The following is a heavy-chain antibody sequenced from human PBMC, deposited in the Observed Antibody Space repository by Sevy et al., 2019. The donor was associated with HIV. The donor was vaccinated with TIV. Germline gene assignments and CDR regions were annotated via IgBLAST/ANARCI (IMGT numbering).Heavy chain of an antibody. Sequence: GGSLRLSCAASGFTFSIYSMNWVRQAPGKGLEWVSSISSSSSYIYYTDSVKGRFTISRDNAKNSLYLQMNSLGAEDTAVYYCARDFRDYGDAFDYWGQGTLVTVSS. J-gene: IGHJ4*02. CDR2: ISSSSSYI. V-gene: IGHV3-21*01. D-gene: IGHD4-17*01. CDR3: ARDFRDYGDAFDY. CDR1: GFTFSIYS.